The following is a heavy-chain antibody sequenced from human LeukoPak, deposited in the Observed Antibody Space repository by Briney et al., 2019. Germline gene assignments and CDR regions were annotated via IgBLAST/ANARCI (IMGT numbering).Heavy chain of an antibody. Sequence: SETLSLTCTVSGGSISSGSYYWSWIRQPAGKGLEWIGRIYTSGNTNYNPSLKSRVIISVDTSKNQFSLKLSSVTAADTAVYYCARGLSGFWNDYDDYWGQGTLVTVSS. CDR3: ARGLSGFWNDYDDY. CDR1: GGSISSGSYY. V-gene: IGHV4-61*02. CDR2: IYTSGNT. D-gene: IGHD3-3*01. J-gene: IGHJ4*02.